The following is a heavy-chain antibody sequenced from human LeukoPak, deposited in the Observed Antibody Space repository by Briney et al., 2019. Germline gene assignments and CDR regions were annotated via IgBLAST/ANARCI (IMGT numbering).Heavy chain of an antibody. V-gene: IGHV1-8*01. J-gene: IGHJ5*02. CDR1: GYTFTSYD. CDR3: ARTALTYYDFWSGPFDP. D-gene: IGHD3-3*01. Sequence: ASVKVSCKASGYTFTSYDINWVRQATGQGLEWMGWMNPNSGNTGYAQKFQGRVTMTRNTSISTAYMELSSLRSEDTAVYYCARTALTYYDFWSGPFDPWGQGTLVTVSS. CDR2: MNPNSGNT.